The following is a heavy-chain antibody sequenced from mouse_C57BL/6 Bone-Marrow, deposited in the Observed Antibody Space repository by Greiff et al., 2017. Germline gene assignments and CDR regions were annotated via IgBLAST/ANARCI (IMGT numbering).Heavy chain of an antibody. J-gene: IGHJ4*01. V-gene: IGHV1-80*01. D-gene: IGHD2-12*01. CDR3: ARSPYDDYAMDY. CDR2: IYPGDGDT. Sequence: QVQLKQSGAELVKPGASVKISCKASGYAFSSYWMNWVKQRPGKGLEWIGQIYPGDGDTNYNGQFKGKATLTADKSSSTAYMQLSSLTSEDSAVYFCARSPYDDYAMDYWGQGTSVTVSS. CDR1: GYAFSSYW.